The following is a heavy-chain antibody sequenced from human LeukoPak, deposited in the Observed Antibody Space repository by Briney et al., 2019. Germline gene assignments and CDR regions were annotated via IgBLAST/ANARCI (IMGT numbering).Heavy chain of an antibody. J-gene: IGHJ4*02. D-gene: IGHD2-2*01. V-gene: IGHV3-21*01. CDR1: GFTFSTYS. CDR3: ARGPPGRVAMARSDY. Sequence: GGSLRLSCAASGFTFSTYSMSWVRQGPGKGLQWVSSISGSSSYLYYGDSVKGRFTISRDNAKNSLYLQMNSLRAEDTAVYYCARGPPGRVAMARSDYWGQGTLLTVSS. CDR2: ISGSSSYL.